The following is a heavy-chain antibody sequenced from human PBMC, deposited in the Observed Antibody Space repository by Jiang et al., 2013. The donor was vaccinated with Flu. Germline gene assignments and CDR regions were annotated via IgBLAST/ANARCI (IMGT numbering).Heavy chain of an antibody. CDR1: GFTFSTYW. V-gene: IGHV3-74*01. CDR2: INSDESNT. CDR3: AREYSSSSGRTFDY. J-gene: IGHJ4*02. D-gene: IGHD6-6*01. Sequence: RLSCAASGFTFSTYWMHWVRQAPGKGLVWVSRINSDESNTNYADSVKGRFTISRDNAKNTVYLQMNSLRAEDTAVYYCAREYSSSSGRTFDYWGQGTLVTVSS.